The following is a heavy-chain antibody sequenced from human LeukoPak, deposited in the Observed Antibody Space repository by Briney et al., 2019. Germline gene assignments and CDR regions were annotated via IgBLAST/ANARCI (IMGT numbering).Heavy chain of an antibody. CDR2: ISWNSGSI. CDR3: AREKREYYHIRLVSWGPSAFDI. V-gene: IGHV3-9*01. D-gene: IGHD3-9*01. CDR1: GFTFDDYA. J-gene: IGHJ3*02. Sequence: TGGSLRLSCAASGFTFDDYAMHWGRQAPGKGLEWVSGISWNSGSISYADSVKGRFTISRDNAKNSLYLQMNSLRAEDTAVYYCAREKREYYHIRLVSWGPSAFDIWGQGTMVTVSS.